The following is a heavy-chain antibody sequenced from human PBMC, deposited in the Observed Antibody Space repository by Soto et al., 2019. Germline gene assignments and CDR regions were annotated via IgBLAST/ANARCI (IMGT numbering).Heavy chain of an antibody. J-gene: IGHJ4*02. CDR3: ARVPDY. CDR1: GGSISSSSYY. V-gene: IGHV4-39*07. Sequence: NPSETLSLTCTVSGGSISSSSYYWGWIRQPPGKGLEWIGCMYYSGSAYYNPSLKSRVTISIDRSKNQFSLKLSSVTAADTAVYYCARVPDYWGQGILVTVSS. CDR2: MYYSGSA. D-gene: IGHD2-2*01.